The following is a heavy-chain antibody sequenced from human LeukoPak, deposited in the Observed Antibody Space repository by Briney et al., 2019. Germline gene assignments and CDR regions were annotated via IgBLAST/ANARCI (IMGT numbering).Heavy chain of an antibody. CDR1: GFTLSSNY. V-gene: IGHV3-53*01. D-gene: IGHD2-2*01. J-gene: IGHJ4*02. CDR2: IYSGGST. CDR3: ARIYGSSSSFLDY. Sequence: PGGSLRLSCAASGFTLSSNYMSWVRQAPGKGLEWVSVIYSGGSTYYADSVKGRFTISRDNSKNTLYLQMNSLRAEDTAVYYCARIYGSSSSFLDYCVQGTLVTVSS.